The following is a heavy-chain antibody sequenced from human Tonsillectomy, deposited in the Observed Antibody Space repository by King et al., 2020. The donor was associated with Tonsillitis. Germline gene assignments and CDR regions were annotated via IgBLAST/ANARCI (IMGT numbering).Heavy chain of an antibody. CDR3: VRYSGSFAFDS. D-gene: IGHD1-26*01. J-gene: IGHJ4*02. Sequence: VQLVESGGGLVQPGGSLRLSCATSGFSFSNYDMHWVRHSTGRSLEWVSSIVTAGDTYYPVSVKGRFTISRENAKNSLYLQMNSLRAEDTAVYYCVRYSGSFAFDSWGQGTLVTVSS. CDR1: GFSFSNYD. CDR2: IVTAGDT. V-gene: IGHV3-13*01.